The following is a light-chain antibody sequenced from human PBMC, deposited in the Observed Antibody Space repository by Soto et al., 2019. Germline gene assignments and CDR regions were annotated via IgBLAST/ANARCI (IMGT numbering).Light chain of an antibody. CDR1: SGDVGGYNY. CDR2: DVS. CDR3: SSYTNTANLV. V-gene: IGLV2-14*01. Sequence: QSALTQPASVSGSPGQSITISCTGTSGDVGGYNYVSWYPQHPGKAPKLIIYDVSSRPSGVSNRFSGSKSGNTASLTISGLQAEYEADYYCSSYTNTANLVLGGGTQLTVL. J-gene: IGLJ2*01.